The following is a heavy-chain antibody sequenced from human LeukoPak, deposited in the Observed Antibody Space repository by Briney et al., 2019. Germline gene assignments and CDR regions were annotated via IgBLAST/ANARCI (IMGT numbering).Heavy chain of an antibody. CDR1: EGTFSSYA. CDR3: ASSLGDYYDSSGYYYGPFDY. J-gene: IGHJ4*02. V-gene: IGHV1-69*05. D-gene: IGHD3-22*01. CDR2: IIPIFGTA. Sequence: SVKVSCKASEGTFSSYAISWVRQAPGQGLEWMGGIIPIFGTANYAQKFQGRVTITTDESASTAYIELSSLRSEDTAVYYCASSLGDYYDSSGYYYGPFDYWGQGTLVTVSS.